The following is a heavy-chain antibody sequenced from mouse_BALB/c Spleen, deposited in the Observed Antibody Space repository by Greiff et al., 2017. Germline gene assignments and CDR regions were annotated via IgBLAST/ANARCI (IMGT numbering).Heavy chain of an antibody. CDR1: GFTFSSYT. J-gene: IGHJ2*01. CDR2: ISSGGGNT. V-gene: IGHV5-9*03. CDR3: ARYNYGSSPYYLDY. Sequence: EVQLVESGGGLVKPGGSLKLSCAASGFTFSSYTMSWVRQTPEKRLEWVATISSGGGNTYYPDSVKGRFTISRDNAKNNLYLQMSSLRSEDTALYYCARYNYGSSPYYLDYWGQGTTLTVSS. D-gene: IGHD1-1*01.